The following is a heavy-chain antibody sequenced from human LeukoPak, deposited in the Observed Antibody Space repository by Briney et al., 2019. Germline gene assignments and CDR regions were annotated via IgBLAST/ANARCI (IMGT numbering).Heavy chain of an antibody. D-gene: IGHD2-2*01. CDR2: ISSCSRYI. CDR1: GFPFSSYS. Sequence: GGSLTLFCAASGFPFSSYSMHWVRQAPGKGLEGVSSISSCSRYIQYADSLKDRFTNARDNAKNTLYQQMNSLRAEHTAVYYCGRECYCSSTSCYGAYYYYYGMDVWGQGTTVTVSS. J-gene: IGHJ6*02. CDR3: GRECYCSSTSCYGAYYYYYGMDV. V-gene: IGHV3-21*01.